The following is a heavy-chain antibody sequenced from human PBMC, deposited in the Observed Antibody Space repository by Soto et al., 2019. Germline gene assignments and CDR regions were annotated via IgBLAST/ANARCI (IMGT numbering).Heavy chain of an antibody. CDR1: GGTFSSYT. CDR2: IIPILGIA. Sequence: QVQLVQSGAEVKKPGSSVKVSCKASGGTFSSYTISWVRQAPGQGLEWMGRIIPILGIANYAQKFQGRVTITADKSTRTAYMELSSLRSEDTAVYYCARSTATTAFYYYYGMDVWGQGTTVTVSS. V-gene: IGHV1-69*02. CDR3: ARSTATTAFYYYYGMDV. D-gene: IGHD4-17*01. J-gene: IGHJ6*02.